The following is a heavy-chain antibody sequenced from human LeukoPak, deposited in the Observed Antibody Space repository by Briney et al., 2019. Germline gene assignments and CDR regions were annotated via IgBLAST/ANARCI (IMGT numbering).Heavy chain of an antibody. D-gene: IGHD1-1*01. CDR1: GFTFSSYA. V-gene: IGHV3-30-3*01. CDR2: ISYEGNNK. CDR3: ARDSDTTGITRSYYFDY. Sequence: GGSLRLSCVASGFTFSSYAMHWVRQAPGQGLEWVAVISYEGNNKYYADSVKGRFTISRDNSKNTLYLQMNSLRAEDTAIYYCARDSDTTGITRSYYFDYWGQGTLVTVSS. J-gene: IGHJ4*02.